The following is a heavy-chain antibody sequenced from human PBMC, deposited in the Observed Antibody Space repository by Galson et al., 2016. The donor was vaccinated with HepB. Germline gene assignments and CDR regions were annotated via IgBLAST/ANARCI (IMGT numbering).Heavy chain of an antibody. J-gene: IGHJ4*02. Sequence: SLRLSCAASGFTFSNAWMSWVRQAPGKGLEWVGRINSKTDGGTTDYAAHVKGRFTISRDASKNTLYLQMNSLKTEDTAVYYCTTGGYALDYWGQGTLATVSS. D-gene: IGHD5-12*01. CDR3: TTGGYALDY. CDR2: INSKTDGGTT. CDR1: GFTFSNAW. V-gene: IGHV3-15*01.